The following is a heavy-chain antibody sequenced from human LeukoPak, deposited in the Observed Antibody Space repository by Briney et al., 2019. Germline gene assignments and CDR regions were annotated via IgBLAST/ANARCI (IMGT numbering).Heavy chain of an antibody. J-gene: IGHJ1*01. D-gene: IGHD6-6*01. CDR3: ARGGAACLHFQN. V-gene: IGHV4-59*01. CDR2: IYHSGST. CDR1: GGSISTYY. Sequence: SETLSLTCTVSGGSISTYYWNWIRQPPGKGLEWIGYIYHSGSTNYNPSLQSRVTISVDTSKNQFSLNLNSVTAADTAVYYCARGGAACLHFQNWGQGTLVTVSS.